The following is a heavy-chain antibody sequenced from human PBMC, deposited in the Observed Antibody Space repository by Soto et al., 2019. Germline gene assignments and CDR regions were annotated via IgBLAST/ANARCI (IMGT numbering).Heavy chain of an antibody. CDR2: INPKSGGT. J-gene: IGHJ6*02. CDR3: ARGHSTDCSNGVCSFFYNHEMDV. D-gene: IGHD2-8*01. CDR1: GYSFPDYH. Sequence: DSGKVSCKAAGYSFPDYHIHWVRQAPGQGLEWLGRINPKSGGTSTAQKFQGWVTMTRDRSISTVYMELTRLRSDDTAVYFCARGHSTDCSNGVCSFFYNHEMDVWGQGTTVTVS. V-gene: IGHV1-2*04.